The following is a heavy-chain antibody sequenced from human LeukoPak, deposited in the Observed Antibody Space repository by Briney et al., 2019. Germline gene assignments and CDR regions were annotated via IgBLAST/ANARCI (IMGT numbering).Heavy chain of an antibody. CDR3: VKGLYVVYQGFDY. V-gene: IGHV1-2*02. Sequence: ASVKVSCKASGYTFTGYYMHWVRQAPGQGLEWMGWISPNSGDTNYAQKFQGRVTMTRDTSISTAYMELSRLRSDDTAVYYCVKGLYVVYQGFDYWGQGTLVTVSS. D-gene: IGHD2-8*02. CDR2: ISPNSGDT. CDR1: GYTFTGYY. J-gene: IGHJ4*02.